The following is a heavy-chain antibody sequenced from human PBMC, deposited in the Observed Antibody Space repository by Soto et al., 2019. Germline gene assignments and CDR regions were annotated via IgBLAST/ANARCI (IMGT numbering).Heavy chain of an antibody. CDR2: ISSSSSYI. V-gene: IGHV3-21*01. Sequence: LRLSCAASGFTFSSYSMNWVRQAPGKGLEWVSSISSSSSYIYYADSVKGRFTISRDNAKNSLYLQMNSLRAEDTAVYYCARDSSSSPVGYGMDVWGQGTTVTVSS. J-gene: IGHJ6*02. CDR1: GFTFSSYS. CDR3: ARDSSSSPVGYGMDV. D-gene: IGHD6-6*01.